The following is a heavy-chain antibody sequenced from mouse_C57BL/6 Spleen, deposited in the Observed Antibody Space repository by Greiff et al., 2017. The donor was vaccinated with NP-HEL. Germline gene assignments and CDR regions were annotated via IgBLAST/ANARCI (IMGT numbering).Heavy chain of an antibody. CDR3: TTATGYFDV. V-gene: IGHV14-4*01. J-gene: IGHJ1*03. CDR2: IDPENGDT. CDR1: GFNIKDDY. D-gene: IGHD1-1*01. Sequence: EVQLQQSGAELVRPGASVKLSCTASGFNIKDDYMHWVKQRPEQGLEWIGWIDPENGDTEYASKFQGKATITADTSSNTAYLQLSSLTSEDTAVYYCTTATGYFDVWGTGTTVTVSS.